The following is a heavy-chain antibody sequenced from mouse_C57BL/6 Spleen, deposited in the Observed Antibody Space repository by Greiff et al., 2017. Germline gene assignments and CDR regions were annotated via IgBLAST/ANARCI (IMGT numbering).Heavy chain of an antibody. CDR2: FHPYYDDT. V-gene: IGHV1-47*01. D-gene: IGHD2-3*01. CDR1: GYTFTTYP. J-gene: IGHJ4*01. Sequence: VQLQQSGAELVKPGASVKMSCKASGYTFTTYPIEWLKQNHGKSLEWIGKFHPYYDDTKYNEKFKGKATLTVEKSSSTVYFEISRLTSDDSAVYYYARTGDGYYYAMDYWGQGTSVTVSS. CDR3: ARTGDGYYYAMDY.